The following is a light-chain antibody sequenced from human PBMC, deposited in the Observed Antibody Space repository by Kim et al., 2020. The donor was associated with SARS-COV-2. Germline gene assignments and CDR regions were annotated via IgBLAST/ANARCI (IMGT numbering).Light chain of an antibody. CDR3: QKYNSSPWT. V-gene: IGKV1-27*01. J-gene: IGKJ1*01. CDR2: AAS. Sequence: DIQMTQSPSSLSASVGDRVTITCRPSQGISNYLVWYQQKTGEVPKVLIYAASTLQSGVPSRFSGSGSGTDFTLTISSLQPEDVATYYCQKYNSSPWTFGQGTKVDIK. CDR1: QGISNY.